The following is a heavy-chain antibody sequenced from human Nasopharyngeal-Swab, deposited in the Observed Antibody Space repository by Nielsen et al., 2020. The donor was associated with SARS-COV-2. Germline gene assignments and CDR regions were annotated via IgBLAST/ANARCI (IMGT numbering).Heavy chain of an antibody. J-gene: IGHJ5*02. Sequence: VRQMPGKGLEWMGIIYPGDSDTRYSPSFQGQVTISADKSISTAYLQWSSLKASDTAMYYCARHCAGDSGGSCYGAFDPWGQGTLVTVSS. V-gene: IGHV5-51*01. CDR3: ARHCAGDSGGSCYGAFDP. D-gene: IGHD2-15*01. CDR2: IYPGDSDT.